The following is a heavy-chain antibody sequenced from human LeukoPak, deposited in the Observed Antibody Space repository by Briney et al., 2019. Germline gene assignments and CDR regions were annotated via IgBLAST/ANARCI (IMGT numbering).Heavy chain of an antibody. Sequence: PSETLSLTCTVSGGSINSGDYYWSWFRQHPGKGLEWIGYIFYSGSTYYNPSLKSRLTISVDTSKNQFSLKLSSVTAADTAVYYCASRPGAGYSQHWGQGTLVTVSS. V-gene: IGHV4-31*03. CDR1: GGSINSGDYY. CDR2: IFYSGST. J-gene: IGHJ1*01. CDR3: ASRPGAGYSQH.